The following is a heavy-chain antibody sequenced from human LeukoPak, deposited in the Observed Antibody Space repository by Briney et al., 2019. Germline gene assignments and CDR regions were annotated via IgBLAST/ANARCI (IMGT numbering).Heavy chain of an antibody. CDR3: AKGRIEYSSSPFDY. Sequence: GGSLRLSCAASGFTFSSYGMHWVRQAPGKGLEWVAFIRYDGSNKYYADSVKGRFTISRDNSKNTLYLQMNSLRAEDTAVYYCAKGRIEYSSSPFDYWGQGTLVTVSS. J-gene: IGHJ4*02. D-gene: IGHD6-6*01. CDR2: IRYDGSNK. CDR1: GFTFSSYG. V-gene: IGHV3-30*02.